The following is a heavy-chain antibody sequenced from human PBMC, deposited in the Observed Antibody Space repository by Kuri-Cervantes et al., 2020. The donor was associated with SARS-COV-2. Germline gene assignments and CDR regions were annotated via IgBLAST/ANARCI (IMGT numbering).Heavy chain of an antibody. V-gene: IGHV3-30*02. CDR3: AKICRRATVTTLDFDL. CDR1: GFSFSSYG. CDR2: VRYDGKTK. J-gene: IGHJ2*01. Sequence: GGSLRLSCVASGFSFSSYGMHWVCQTPGKGLEWVAFVRYDGKTKDYADSVKGRITISGDSSKNTLYLQMNSLRTEDTAVYYCAKICRRATVTTLDFDLWGRGTLVTVSS. D-gene: IGHD4-17*01.